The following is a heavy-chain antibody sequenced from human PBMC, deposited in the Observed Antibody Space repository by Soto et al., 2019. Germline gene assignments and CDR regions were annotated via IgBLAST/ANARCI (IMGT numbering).Heavy chain of an antibody. Sequence: SETLSLTCAVSGYSISSGYYWGWIRQPPGKGLEWIGSIYHSGSTYYNPSLKSRVTISVDTSKNQFSLKLSSVTAADTAVYYCARDSGSHGRYYYYYYGMDVWGQGTTVTVSS. CDR3: ARDSGSHGRYYYYYYGMDV. J-gene: IGHJ6*02. CDR1: GYSISSGYY. D-gene: IGHD1-26*01. V-gene: IGHV4-38-2*02. CDR2: IYHSGST.